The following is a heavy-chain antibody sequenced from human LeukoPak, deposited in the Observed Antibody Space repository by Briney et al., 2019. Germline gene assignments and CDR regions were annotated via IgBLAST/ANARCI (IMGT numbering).Heavy chain of an antibody. Sequence: PSETLSLTCAVSGGSISSNNWWSWVRQPPGKGLEWIGEIYHSGSTNYNPSLKSRATISVDKSKNQFSLQPSSVTAADTAVYYCTRPYYYYMDVWGKGTTVTVSS. J-gene: IGHJ6*03. CDR2: IYHSGST. V-gene: IGHV4-4*02. CDR3: TRPYYYYMDV. CDR1: GGSISSNNW.